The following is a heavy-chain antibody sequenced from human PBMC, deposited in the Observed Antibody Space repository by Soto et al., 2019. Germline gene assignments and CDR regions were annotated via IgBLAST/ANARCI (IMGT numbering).Heavy chain of an antibody. CDR2: VSSSDSTV. CDR3: ARDLGYYDSSGYFDY. J-gene: IGHJ4*02. Sequence: EGSLRLSCAGSGFTFSEHYMSWIRQAPGKGLEWISYVSSSDSTVYYADSVKGRFTISRDNAKNSLYLQMNSLRVEDTAGYYCARDLGYYDSSGYFDYWGQAPLVTFSS. D-gene: IGHD3-22*01. V-gene: IGHV3-11*01. CDR1: GFTFSEHY.